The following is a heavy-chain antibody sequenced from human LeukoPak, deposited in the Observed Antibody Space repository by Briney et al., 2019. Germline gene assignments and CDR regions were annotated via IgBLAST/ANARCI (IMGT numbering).Heavy chain of an antibody. CDR1: GYAISSGHY. Sequence: SQTLSLTCVVSGYAISSGHYWGWIRQSPGKGLEWIGSFYAGGSIYYNPSLKSRVTIVEDTSRNQFSLKMTSVTAADTAVYYCTREVVEVPTAVIDYWGQGALVTVA. J-gene: IGHJ4*02. V-gene: IGHV4-38-2*02. CDR3: TREVVEVPTAVIDY. CDR2: FYAGGSI. D-gene: IGHD1-26*01.